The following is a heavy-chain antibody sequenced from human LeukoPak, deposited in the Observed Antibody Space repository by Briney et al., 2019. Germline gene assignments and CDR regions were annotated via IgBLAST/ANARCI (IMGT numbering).Heavy chain of an antibody. CDR3: ARGYVGYSSGWYVY. J-gene: IGHJ4*02. Sequence: PSETLSLTCTVSGGSISSSSYYWGWIRQPPGKGLEWIGSIYYSGSTYYNPSLKSRVTISVDTSKNQFSLKLSSVTAADTAVYYCARGYVGYSSGWYVYWGQGTLVTVSS. CDR1: GGSISSSSYY. D-gene: IGHD6-19*01. CDR2: IYYSGST. V-gene: IGHV4-39*01.